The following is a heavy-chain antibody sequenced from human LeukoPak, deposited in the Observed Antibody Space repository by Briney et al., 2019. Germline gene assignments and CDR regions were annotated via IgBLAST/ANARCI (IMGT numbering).Heavy chain of an antibody. D-gene: IGHD3-10*01. J-gene: IGHJ6*03. CDR2: IIPIFGTA. Sequence: SVKVSCKASGGTFNSYAISWVRQAPVQGLEWMGRIIPIFGTANYAQKFQGRVTIITDESTSTAYMELSSLRSEDTAVYYCAREISGSGSYYNSYYYMDVWGKGTTVTVSS. V-gene: IGHV1-69*05. CDR1: GGTFNSYA. CDR3: AREISGSGSYYNSYYYMDV.